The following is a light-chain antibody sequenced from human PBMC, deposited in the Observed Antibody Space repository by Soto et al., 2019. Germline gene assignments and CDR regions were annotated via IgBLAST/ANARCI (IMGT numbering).Light chain of an antibody. V-gene: IGKV1-5*01. CDR3: QHSNSYSEA. CDR1: QSISSW. Sequence: DVQITQSPSTVSASVGDRVTITCRASQSISSWLAWYQQKPGKAPKLLIYEASSLESGVPSRFSGSGSGTEFTLTISSLQPDDFATYYCQHSNSYSEAFGQGTKVAIK. J-gene: IGKJ1*01. CDR2: EAS.